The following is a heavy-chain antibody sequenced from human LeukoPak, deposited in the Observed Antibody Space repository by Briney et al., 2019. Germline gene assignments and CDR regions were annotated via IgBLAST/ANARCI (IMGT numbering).Heavy chain of an antibody. J-gene: IGHJ4*02. Sequence: TGRSLRLSCAASGFTFSTYTMHWVRQAPGKGLEWVALISFDGSDTYSADSVKGRFTISRDNSKNTMYLQMNRLRPEDAAVYYCARDIGPIEVPGRSKDYWGQGTLVTVSS. CDR3: ARDIGPIEVPGRSKDY. V-gene: IGHV3-30*04. D-gene: IGHD4-11*01. CDR2: ISFDGSDT. CDR1: GFTFSTYT.